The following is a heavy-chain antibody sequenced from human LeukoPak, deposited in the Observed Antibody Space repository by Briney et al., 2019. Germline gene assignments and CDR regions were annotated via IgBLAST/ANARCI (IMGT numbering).Heavy chain of an antibody. Sequence: MSSETLSLTCVVSGGSVSSSQNYWGWIRQPPGKGLEWVGTIFSSGSTYYNPSLRTRFSISVDKAKNQFSLDLGSVTAADTAVYYCARVFRPTGYYSNPRSGSFDFWGQGTLVSVSS. CDR2: IFSSGST. V-gene: IGHV4-39*01. J-gene: IGHJ4*02. CDR1: GGSVSSSQNY. CDR3: ARVFRPTGYYSNPRSGSFDF. D-gene: IGHD3-9*01.